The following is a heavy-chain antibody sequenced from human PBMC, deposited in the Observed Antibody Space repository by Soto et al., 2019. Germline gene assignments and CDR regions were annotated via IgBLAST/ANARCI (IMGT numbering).Heavy chain of an antibody. CDR1: GYTFTAYY. CDR3: ATDDYGAYDY. D-gene: IGHD4-17*01. J-gene: IGHJ4*02. V-gene: IGHV1-2*02. Sequence: ASVKVSCKPSGYTFTAYYIHWVRQAPGQGLECMGWIDPRSGGTNYAQKFQGRVIMTRDTSINTAYMELSRLTSDETAVYYCATDDYGAYDYWGKGTLVTVSS. CDR2: IDPRSGGT.